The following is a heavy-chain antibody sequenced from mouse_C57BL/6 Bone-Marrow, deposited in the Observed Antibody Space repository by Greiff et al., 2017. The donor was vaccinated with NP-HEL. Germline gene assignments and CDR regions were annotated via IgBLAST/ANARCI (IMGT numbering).Heavy chain of an antibody. V-gene: IGHV5-2*01. Sequence: EVKVVESGGGLVQPGESLKLSCESNEYEFPSHDMSWVRKTPEKRLELVAAINSDGGRTYYPDTMERRFIISRDNTKKTLYLQMSSLRSEDTALYYCARWLRLYYYAMDYWGQGTSVTVSS. CDR3: ARWLRLYYYAMDY. J-gene: IGHJ4*01. CDR2: INSDGGRT. D-gene: IGHD2-2*01. CDR1: EYEFPSHD.